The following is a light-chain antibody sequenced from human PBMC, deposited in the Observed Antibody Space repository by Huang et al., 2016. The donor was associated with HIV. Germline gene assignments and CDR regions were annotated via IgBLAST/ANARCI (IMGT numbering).Light chain of an antibody. V-gene: IGKV3-15*01. Sequence: IVMTQYPATLSLSPGERATLSCSASQDIGSNLAWYQQKLGQAPMLLIYDTPTRATGIPARVSGSGSATEFTLTISSPQSEDFAVYYCQQYNSGGTFGQGTKLEIK. J-gene: IGKJ2*01. CDR2: DTP. CDR3: QQYNSGGT. CDR1: QDIGSN.